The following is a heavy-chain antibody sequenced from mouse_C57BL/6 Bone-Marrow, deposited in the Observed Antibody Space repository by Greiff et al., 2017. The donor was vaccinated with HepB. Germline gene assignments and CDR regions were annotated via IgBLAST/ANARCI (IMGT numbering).Heavy chain of an antibody. J-gene: IGHJ2*01. D-gene: IGHD1-1*01. V-gene: IGHV1-50*01. CDR1: GYTFTSYW. CDR2: IDPSDSYT. Sequence: QVQLQQPGAELVKPGASVKLSCKASGYTFTSYWMQWVKQRPGQGLEWIGEIDPSDSYTNYNQKFKGKATLTVDTSSSTAYTQLSSLTSEDSAVYYCYYGSSYYWGQGTTLTVSS. CDR3: YYGSSYY.